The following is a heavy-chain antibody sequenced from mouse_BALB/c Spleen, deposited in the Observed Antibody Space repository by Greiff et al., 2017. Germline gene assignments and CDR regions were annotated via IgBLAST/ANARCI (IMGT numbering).Heavy chain of an antibody. Sequence: VQLKESGGGLVQPGGSLKLSCAASGFTFSSYTMSWVRQTPEKRLEWVAYISNGGGSTYYPDTVKGRFTISRDNAKNTLYLQMSSLKSEDTAMYYCARYGNKGLGHVAYWGQGTLVTVSA. D-gene: IGHD2-1*01. CDR3: ARYGNKGLGHVAY. CDR1: GFTFSSYT. V-gene: IGHV5-12-2*01. J-gene: IGHJ3*01. CDR2: ISNGGGST.